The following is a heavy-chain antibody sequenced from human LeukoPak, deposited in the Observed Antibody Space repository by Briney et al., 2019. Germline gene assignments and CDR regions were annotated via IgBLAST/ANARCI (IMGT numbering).Heavy chain of an antibody. CDR1: GFTVSGNY. CDR3: ARQYSSLLYYFDY. D-gene: IGHD6-6*01. Sequence: GGSLRLSCAASGFTVSGNYMSWVRQAPGKGLEWVSVIYSGDGTYYADSVKGRFTISRDNAKNTLYLQMNSLRAEDTAVYYCARQYSSLLYYFDYWGQGTLVTVSS. CDR2: IYSGDGT. J-gene: IGHJ4*02. V-gene: IGHV3-53*01.